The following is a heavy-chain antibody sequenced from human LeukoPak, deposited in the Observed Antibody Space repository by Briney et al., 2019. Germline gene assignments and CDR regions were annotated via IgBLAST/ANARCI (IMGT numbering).Heavy chain of an antibody. V-gene: IGHV3-7*01. CDR1: GFTLSTYW. Sequence: PGGSLRLSCAASGFTLSTYWMTWIRQAPGKGLEGVAHNKGDGTSEKYLDSVKGRFTISRDNTKNSLFLQLNSLRAEDTGVYYCVRDRGWYHFDLWGQGTLVTVSS. CDR3: VRDRGWYHFDL. J-gene: IGHJ4*02. D-gene: IGHD3-10*01. CDR2: NKGDGTSE.